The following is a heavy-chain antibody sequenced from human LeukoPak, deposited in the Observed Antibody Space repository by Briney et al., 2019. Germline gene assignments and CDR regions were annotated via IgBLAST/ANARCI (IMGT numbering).Heavy chain of an antibody. D-gene: IGHD3-10*01. CDR2: IYTTGST. CDR3: ARGAYFYGSGINWFDP. CDR1: GGSISSTSYY. J-gene: IGHJ5*02. V-gene: IGHV4-61*09. Sequence: SETLSLTCTVSGGSISSTSYYWSWIRQPAGKGLEWIGHIYTTGSTNYNPSLKSRVTISLDTSKNQFSLKLSSVTAADTAAYYCARGAYFYGSGINWFDPWGQGTLITVSS.